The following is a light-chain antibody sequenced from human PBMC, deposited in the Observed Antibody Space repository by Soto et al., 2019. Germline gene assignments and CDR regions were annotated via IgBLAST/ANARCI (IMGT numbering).Light chain of an antibody. CDR1: QSISDY. CDR2: DAS. CDR3: QHYNTYPWT. J-gene: IGKJ1*01. V-gene: IGKV1-5*01. Sequence: DIQLTQSLYTLSASVGDRVIITGLASQSISDYLAWYQQKPGKAPKLLIYDASSLESGVPSRFSGSGSGTEFTLTISSLQPDDFATYYCQHYNTYPWTFGQGTKVDIK.